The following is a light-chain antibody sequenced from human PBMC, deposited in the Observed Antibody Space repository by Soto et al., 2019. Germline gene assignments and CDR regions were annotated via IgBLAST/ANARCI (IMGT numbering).Light chain of an antibody. CDR3: QQGHSFPYT. Sequence: DIQMTQSPSSVSASVGDRVTITCRASQGISSWLAWYQQTPGKPPKLLIYAAGSLQSGVPSRFSGSGSGTDFNLTISSLQPEDFASYYCQQGHSFPYTFGHGTKLEIK. CDR2: AAG. J-gene: IGKJ2*01. CDR1: QGISSW. V-gene: IGKV1-12*01.